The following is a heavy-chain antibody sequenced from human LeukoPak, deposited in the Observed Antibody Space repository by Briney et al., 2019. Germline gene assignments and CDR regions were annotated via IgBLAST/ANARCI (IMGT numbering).Heavy chain of an antibody. CDR1: GYTFTSYD. CDR2: MNPNSGNT. CDR3: ARDPVPYCSGGSCYGNWFDP. V-gene: IGHV1-8*03. D-gene: IGHD2-15*01. Sequence: ASVKVSCKASGYTFTSYDINWVRQATGQGLEWMGWMNPNSGNTGYAQKFQGRVTITRNTSISTAYMELRSLRSDDTAVYYCARDPVPYCSGGSCYGNWFDPWGQGTLVTVSS. J-gene: IGHJ5*02.